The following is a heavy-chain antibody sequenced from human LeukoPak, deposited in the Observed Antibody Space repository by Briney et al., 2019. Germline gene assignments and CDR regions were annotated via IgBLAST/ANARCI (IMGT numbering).Heavy chain of an antibody. CDR2: IYYSGST. CDR1: GGSISSHY. D-gene: IGHD6-13*01. V-gene: IGHV4-59*11. Sequence: SETLSLTCTVSGGSISSHYWSWIRQPPGKGLEWIGYIYYSGSTSYNPSLKSRVTISVDTSKNQFSLKLSSVTAADTAVYYCARADSGRSSSWYYYYMDVWGKGTTVTVSS. J-gene: IGHJ6*03. CDR3: ARADSGRSSSWYYYYMDV.